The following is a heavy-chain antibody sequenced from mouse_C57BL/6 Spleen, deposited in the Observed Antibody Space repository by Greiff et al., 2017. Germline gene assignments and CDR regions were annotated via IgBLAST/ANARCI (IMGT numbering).Heavy chain of an antibody. J-gene: IGHJ4*01. CDR1: GYSFTDYN. CDR2: ISPKDDTT. D-gene: IGHD2-5*01. CDR3: ARGTYYSNYYAMDD. V-gene: IGHV1-39*01. Sequence: VQLQQSGPELVQPGASVRISCKASGYSFTDYNMNWVKQSNGKSLEWIGVISPKDDTTRYNQKFKGKAALTVAQSSSTAYMQLNSQTSEDSAVYYGARGTYYSNYYAMDDWGQGTSVTVSS.